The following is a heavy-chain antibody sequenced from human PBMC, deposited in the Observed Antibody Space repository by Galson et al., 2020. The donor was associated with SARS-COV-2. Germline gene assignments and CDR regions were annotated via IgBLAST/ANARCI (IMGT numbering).Heavy chain of an antibody. J-gene: IGHJ6*02. D-gene: IGHD3-22*01. CDR1: GGSFSGYS. CDR2: INLSGIT. V-gene: IGHV4-34*01. CDR3: ARGFDGLYDSSGFFGLGVFFYYGLDV. Sequence: PSETLSLTCAVFGGSFSGYSLTWIRQPPGKGLDWIAEINLSGITRYNPSLKSRVTMPVDTVKNQFSLRLSSVTAADTAVYYCARGFDGLYDSSGFFGLGVFFYYGLDVWGQGTTVSVSS.